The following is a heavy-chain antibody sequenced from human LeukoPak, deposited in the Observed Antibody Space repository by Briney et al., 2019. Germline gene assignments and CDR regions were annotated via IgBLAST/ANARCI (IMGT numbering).Heavy chain of an antibody. CDR3: TKASWEGVTTTYFDY. D-gene: IGHD1-26*01. CDR2: ISSSDTYI. J-gene: IGHJ4*02. Sequence: GGSLRLSCEASGFTFSTYSMNWVRQAPGKGLEWVSSISSSDTYIYYADSVKGRFTISRDNAKNSLYLQMNSLRGDDTARYYCTKASWEGVTTTYFDYWGQGTLVPVSS. CDR1: GFTFSTYS. V-gene: IGHV3-21*04.